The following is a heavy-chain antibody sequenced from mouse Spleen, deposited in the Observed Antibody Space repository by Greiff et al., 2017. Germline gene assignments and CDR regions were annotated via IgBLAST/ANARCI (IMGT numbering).Heavy chain of an antibody. J-gene: IGHJ2*01. Sequence: VQLKESGPGLVKPSQSLSLTCSVTGYSITSGYYWKWIRQFPGNKLEWMGYISYDGSNNYNPSLKNRISITRDTSKNQFFLKLNSVTTEDTATYYCAREKDFDYWGQGTTLTVSS. V-gene: IGHV3-6*01. CDR2: ISYDGSN. CDR1: GYSITSGYY. CDR3: AREKDFDY.